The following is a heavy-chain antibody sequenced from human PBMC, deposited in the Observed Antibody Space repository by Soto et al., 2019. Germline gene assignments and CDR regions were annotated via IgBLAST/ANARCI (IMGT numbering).Heavy chain of an antibody. Sequence: GGSLRLSCAASGVTFSDSAMHWVRQASGKGLEWVGRIRNKTNNYATAYIASVKGRFTVSRDDSKNTVYLQMNSLKIDDTAVYFCTSRRDWTHGDPHAYWGLGTPVTVSS. CDR1: GVTFSDSA. V-gene: IGHV3-73*01. D-gene: IGHD2-21*01. CDR2: IRNKTNNYAT. J-gene: IGHJ4*02. CDR3: TSRRDWTHGDPHAY.